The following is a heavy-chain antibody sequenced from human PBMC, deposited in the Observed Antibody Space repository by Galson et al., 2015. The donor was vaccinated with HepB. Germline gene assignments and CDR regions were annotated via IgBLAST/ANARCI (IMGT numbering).Heavy chain of an antibody. CDR2: LSGGGITT. V-gene: IGHV3-23*01. CDR1: GFTLNNYA. CDR3: TTEDYGDNQPYNMDV. D-gene: IGHD4-17*01. J-gene: IGHJ6*02. Sequence: SLRLSCAASGFTLNNYAMSWVRQAPGKGLEWVSLLSGGGITTQYADSVKGRFTISRDNSKNTLYLQMNSLKTEDTAVYYCTTEDYGDNQPYNMDVWGQGTTVTVSS.